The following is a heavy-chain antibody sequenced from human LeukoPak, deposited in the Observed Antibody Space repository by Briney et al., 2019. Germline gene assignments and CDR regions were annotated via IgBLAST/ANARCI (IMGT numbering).Heavy chain of an antibody. CDR2: MNPNSGKT. J-gene: IGHJ6*02. CDR3: ARGGYDFPYYYGMDV. Sequence: ASVKVPCKASGYTFTSYDINWVRQATGQGLEWMGWMNPNSGKTGYAQKFQGRVTMTRNTSISTAYMELSSLRSEDTAVYYCARGGYDFPYYYGMDVWGQGTTVTVSS. V-gene: IGHV1-8*01. D-gene: IGHD5-12*01. CDR1: GYTFTSYD.